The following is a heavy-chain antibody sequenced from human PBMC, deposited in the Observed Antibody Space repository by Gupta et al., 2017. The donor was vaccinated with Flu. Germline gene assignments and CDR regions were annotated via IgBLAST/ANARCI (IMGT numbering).Heavy chain of an antibody. J-gene: IGHJ4*02. V-gene: IGHV4-4*07. CDR1: Y. CDR3: ARELAPGISPTDRYYFDT. Sequence: YWNWTRQPAGKGLEWIGRIYTNDITNYNPSLKSRVTMSIDPSKNQFSLEVTPVTAADTAVYYCARELAPGISPTDRYYFDTWGRGSLVTVSS. D-gene: IGHD1-1*01. CDR2: IYTNDIT.